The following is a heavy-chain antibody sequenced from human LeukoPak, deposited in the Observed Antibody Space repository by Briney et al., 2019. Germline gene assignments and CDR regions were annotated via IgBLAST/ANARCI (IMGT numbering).Heavy chain of an antibody. Sequence: PGGSLRLSCAASGFTFSSYGMHWVRQAPGKGLEWVAVISYDGSNKYYADSVKGRFTISRDNSKNTLYLQMNSLRAEDTAVYYCARERYNWNYGDYFDYWGQGTLVTVSS. CDR3: ARERYNWNYGDYFDY. D-gene: IGHD1-7*01. J-gene: IGHJ4*02. V-gene: IGHV3-30*03. CDR1: GFTFSSYG. CDR2: ISYDGSNK.